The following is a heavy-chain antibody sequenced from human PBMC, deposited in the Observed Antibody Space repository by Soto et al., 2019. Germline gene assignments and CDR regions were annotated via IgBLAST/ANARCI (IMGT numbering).Heavy chain of an antibody. Sequence: GGSLRLSCAASGFTFSRSSMPWVRQAPGKGMVCVSSINSDGSTTSYADYAKGRLNISRANAKNKLHTQMNSLRAHDTAVYYCARGGYYGPQGMDVWGQGTTVTVS. V-gene: IGHV3-74*01. D-gene: IGHD3-10*01. J-gene: IGHJ6*02. CDR3: ARGGYYGPQGMDV. CDR2: INSDGSTT. CDR1: GFTFSRSS.